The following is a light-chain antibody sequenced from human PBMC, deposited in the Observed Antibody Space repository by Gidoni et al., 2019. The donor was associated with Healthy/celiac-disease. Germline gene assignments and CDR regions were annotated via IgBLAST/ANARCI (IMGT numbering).Light chain of an antibody. CDR3: QQRSNWLLT. CDR1: QSVSSY. V-gene: IGKV3-11*01. J-gene: IGKJ5*01. Sequence: EIVLTQSPATLSLSPGERATLSCRASQSVSSYLAWYQQKPGQAPRLLIYDASNWATGIPARFSGSGSGTDFTLTISSLEPEDFAFYYCQQRSNWLLTFGQGTRLEIK. CDR2: DAS.